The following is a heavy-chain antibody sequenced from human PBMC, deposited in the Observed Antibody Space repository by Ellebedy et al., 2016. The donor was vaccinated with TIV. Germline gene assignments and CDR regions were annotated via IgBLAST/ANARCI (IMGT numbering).Heavy chain of an antibody. Sequence: AASVKVSCKASGYSFTGYYMHWVRQAPGQGLEWMGIISPSGGTTTYAQKFQGRVTMTRDTSTSTVYMELSSLRSEDTDVYYCARERRNWFDPWGQGTLVTVSS. CDR2: ISPSGGTT. J-gene: IGHJ5*02. V-gene: IGHV1-46*01. CDR1: GYSFTGYY. CDR3: ARERRNWFDP.